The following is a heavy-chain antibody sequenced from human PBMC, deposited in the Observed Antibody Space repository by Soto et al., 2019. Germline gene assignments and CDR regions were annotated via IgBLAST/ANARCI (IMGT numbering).Heavy chain of an antibody. CDR3: ARIHSRLLWFGEPTLYYFDY. V-gene: IGHV1-18*01. Sequence: ASVKVSCKASGYTFTSYGISWVRQAPGQGLEWMGWISAYKGNTNYAQKLQGRVTMTTDTSTSTAYMELRSLRSDDTAVYYCARIHSRLLWFGEPTLYYFDYWGQGTLVTVSS. D-gene: IGHD3-10*01. CDR1: GYTFTSYG. CDR2: ISAYKGNT. J-gene: IGHJ4*02.